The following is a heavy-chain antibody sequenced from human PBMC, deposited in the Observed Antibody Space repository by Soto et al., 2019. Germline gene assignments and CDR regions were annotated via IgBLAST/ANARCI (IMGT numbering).Heavy chain of an antibody. J-gene: IGHJ4*02. D-gene: IGHD1-1*01. Sequence: EVQLVESGGGLVQPGGSLRLSCAASGFIFHNYWMTWVRQAPGKGLEWVANINKNGYETYYLDSVEGRFTISRRSANNSLFLQMNNLRAEDTAVYYCSRDWDWNYLENWCQGTLVTDSS. CDR2: INKNGYET. V-gene: IGHV3-7*01. CDR1: GFIFHNYW. CDR3: SRDWDWNYLEN.